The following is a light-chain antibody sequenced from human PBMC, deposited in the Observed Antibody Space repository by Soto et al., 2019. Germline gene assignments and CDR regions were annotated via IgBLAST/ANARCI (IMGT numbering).Light chain of an antibody. CDR2: ENN. J-gene: IGLJ1*01. CDR1: SSHIGNNY. V-gene: IGLV1-51*02. CDR3: GTWDSSLSASYV. Sequence: QSVLTQPPSGSAAPGQKGTISRSGSSSHIGNNYVSWYQQLPGTAPKLLIYENNKRPSGIPDRFSGSKSGTSATLGITGLQTGDEADYYCGTWDSSLSASYVFGTGTKVTVL.